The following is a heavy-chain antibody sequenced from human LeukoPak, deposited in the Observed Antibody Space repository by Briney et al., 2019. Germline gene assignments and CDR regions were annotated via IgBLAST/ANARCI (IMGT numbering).Heavy chain of an antibody. Sequence: SVKVSCKASGFTFTSSAMQWVRQARGQRLEWIGWIVVGSGNTNYAQKFQERVTITRDMSTSTAYMELSSLRSEDTTVYYCAASPSTVTTLPPDYWGQGTLVTVSS. CDR2: IVVGSGNT. V-gene: IGHV1-58*02. J-gene: IGHJ4*02. D-gene: IGHD4-17*01. CDR3: AASPSTVTTLPPDY. CDR1: GFTFTSSA.